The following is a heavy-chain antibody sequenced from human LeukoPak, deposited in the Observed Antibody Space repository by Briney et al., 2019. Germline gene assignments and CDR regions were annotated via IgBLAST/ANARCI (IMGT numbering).Heavy chain of an antibody. J-gene: IGHJ4*02. D-gene: IGHD3-10*01. CDR3: ESVYGSGCFPRHFDY. V-gene: IGHV3-33*01. CDR1: GFTFSSYG. Sequence: GRSLRLSCAASGFTFSSYGMHWVRQAPGKGLGWVAVIWTEGSNTYYADSVKGRFTITRDNSKNTLYLQMESMRAEDEDVYYCESVYGSGCFPRHFDYWGQGTLVTVSS. CDR2: IWTEGSNT.